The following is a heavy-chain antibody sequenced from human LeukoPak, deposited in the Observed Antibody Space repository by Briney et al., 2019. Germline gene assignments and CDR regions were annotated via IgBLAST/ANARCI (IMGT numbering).Heavy chain of an antibody. Sequence: GGSLRLPCVASGFTITNNWMYWVRQAPGRGLVWVSRIKNDESTAVYAGSVKGRFTISRDNAKNTLYLQMNSLRVEDTAVYYCATVFKGSSLEDYWGQGTRVTVSS. CDR1: GFTITNNW. CDR2: IKNDESTA. D-gene: IGHD1-26*01. J-gene: IGHJ4*02. V-gene: IGHV3-74*03. CDR3: ATVFKGSSLEDY.